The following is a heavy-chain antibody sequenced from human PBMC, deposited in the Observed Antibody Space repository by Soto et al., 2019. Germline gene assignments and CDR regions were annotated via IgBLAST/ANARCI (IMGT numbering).Heavy chain of an antibody. CDR2: INPNSGGT. V-gene: IGHV1-2*04. Sequence: ASVKVSCKASGYTFTGYYMHWVRQAPGQGLEWMGWINPNSGGTNYAQKFQGWVTMTRDTSISTAYMELSRLRSDDTAVYYCARAHVFRLLAWLLPQDYYFYRMDVWGKGTTVTVSS. J-gene: IGHJ6*04. CDR1: GYTFTGYY. D-gene: IGHD3-3*01. CDR3: ARAHVFRLLAWLLPQDYYFYRMDV.